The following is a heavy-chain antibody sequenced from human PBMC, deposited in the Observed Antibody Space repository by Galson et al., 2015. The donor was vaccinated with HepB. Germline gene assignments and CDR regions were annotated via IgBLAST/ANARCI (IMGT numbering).Heavy chain of an antibody. J-gene: IGHJ4*02. CDR3: TTDAMIVVDTYYFDY. CDR2: IKSKTDGGTT. V-gene: IGHV3-15*01. CDR1: GFTFSNAW. D-gene: IGHD3-22*01. Sequence: SLRLSCAASGFTFSNAWMSWVRQAPGKSLEWVGRIKSKTDGGTTDYAAPVKGRFTISRDGSKNTLYLQMNSLKTEDTAVYYCTTDAMIVVDTYYFDYWGQGTLVTVSS.